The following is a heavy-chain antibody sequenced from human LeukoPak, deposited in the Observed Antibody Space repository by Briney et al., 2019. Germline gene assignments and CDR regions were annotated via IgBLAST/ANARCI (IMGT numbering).Heavy chain of an antibody. CDR3: ARRDCSSSTTCYDYFDY. CDR1: GYRFTSYW. V-gene: IGHV5-51*01. J-gene: IGHJ4*02. Sequence: GESLKISCKGSGYRFTSYWIGWVRQMPGKGLEWMGIIYPGDSDTRYSPSFQGQVTISADRSISTAYLQWSSLKASDTAMYYCARRDCSSSTTCYDYFDYWGPGTLVTVSS. CDR2: IYPGDSDT. D-gene: IGHD2-2*01.